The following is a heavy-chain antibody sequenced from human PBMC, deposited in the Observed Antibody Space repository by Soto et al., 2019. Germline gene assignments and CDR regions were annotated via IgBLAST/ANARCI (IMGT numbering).Heavy chain of an antibody. CDR1: GFTFSSYA. Sequence: PGGSLRLSCAASGFTFSSYAMSWVRQAPGKGLEWVSAISGSGGSTYYADSVKGRFTISRDNSKNTLYLQMNSLRAEDTAVYYCAKAEDPIYDFWSAYSGAWFAPWGQGTLVTVSS. D-gene: IGHD3-3*01. V-gene: IGHV3-23*01. CDR3: AKAEDPIYDFWSAYSGAWFAP. CDR2: ISGSGGST. J-gene: IGHJ5*02.